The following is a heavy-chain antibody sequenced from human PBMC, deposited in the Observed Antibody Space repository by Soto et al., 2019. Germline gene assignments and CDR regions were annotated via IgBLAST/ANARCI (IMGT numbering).Heavy chain of an antibody. CDR2: ISYSGST. CDR3: ASLNFDILTGYYTFDL. J-gene: IGHJ3*01. D-gene: IGHD3-9*01. Sequence: PEKGLEYIGYISYSGSTNYNPSLKSRVTTSLDTSKNQFSLKLSSVTAANTAIYYCASLNFDILTGYYTFDLWGQGTMVTVSS. V-gene: IGHV4-59*08.